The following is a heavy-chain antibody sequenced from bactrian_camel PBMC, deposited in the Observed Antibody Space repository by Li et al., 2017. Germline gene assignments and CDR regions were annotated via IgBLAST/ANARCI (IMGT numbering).Heavy chain of an antibody. CDR1: GITEGTNC. CDR3: AADRVACPQVGYPKVY. D-gene: IGHD5*01. CDR2: VDSAGRT. Sequence: HVQLVESGGGSVQAGGSLRLSCEVSGITEGTNCIGWFRQAPGKEREGVAVVDSAGRTTYADSVKGRFTISRDNAKSTLYLQMNNLKPEDTAMYYCAADRVACPQVGYPKVYWGHGTQVTVS. V-gene: IGHV3S55*01. J-gene: IGHJ4*01.